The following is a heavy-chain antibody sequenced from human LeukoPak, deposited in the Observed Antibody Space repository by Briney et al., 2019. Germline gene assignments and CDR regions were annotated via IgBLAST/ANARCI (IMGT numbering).Heavy chain of an antibody. Sequence: GGSLRLSCAASGFTVSSNYMSWVRQAPGKGLEWVSVIYSGGSTYYADSVKGRFTISRDNSKNTLYLQMNSLRAEDTAVYYCAKRFGVVAYGMDVWGQGTTVTVSS. CDR3: AKRFGVVAYGMDV. CDR2: IYSGGST. J-gene: IGHJ6*02. CDR1: GFTVSSNY. V-gene: IGHV3-53*01. D-gene: IGHD3-3*01.